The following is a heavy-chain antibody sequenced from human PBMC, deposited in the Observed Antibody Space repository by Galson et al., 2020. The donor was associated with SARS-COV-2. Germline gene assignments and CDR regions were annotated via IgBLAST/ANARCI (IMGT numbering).Heavy chain of an antibody. D-gene: IGHD2-15*01. CDR1: GGSISSGGYY. CDR2: IYYSGST. Sequence: ASETLSLTCTVSGGSISSGGYYWSWIRQHPGTGLEWIGYIYYSGSTYHNPSLKSRVTKSVDTSKNQFYLKLSSVTAADTAVYYCARELYCSGGSCYSGPHAVDIWGQGTMVTVSS. J-gene: IGHJ3*02. CDR3: ARELYCSGGSCYSGPHAVDI. V-gene: IGHV4-31*03.